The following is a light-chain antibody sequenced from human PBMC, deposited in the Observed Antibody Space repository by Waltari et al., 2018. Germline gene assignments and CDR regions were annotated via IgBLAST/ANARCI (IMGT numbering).Light chain of an antibody. V-gene: IGKV1-39*01. Sequence: DIQMTQSPSSLSASVGDRVTITCRASQSISSYLNWYQQKPGKAPKLLIYAASSLQSGVPSRFSGSGSGTDFTLTISSLQPEDFATYYCQQSYKAPYTFGQGTNVEIK. CDR2: AAS. CDR1: QSISSY. CDR3: QQSYKAPYT. J-gene: IGKJ2*01.